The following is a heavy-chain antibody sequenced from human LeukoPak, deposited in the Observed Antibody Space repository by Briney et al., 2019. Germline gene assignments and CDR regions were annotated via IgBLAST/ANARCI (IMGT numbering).Heavy chain of an antibody. CDR2: IYYSGST. CDR3: ARDTPKLDY. V-gene: IGHV4-39*07. D-gene: IGHD1-26*01. Sequence: SETLSLTCTVSGGSISSSSYYWGWIRQPPGKGLEWIGSIYYSGSTYYNPSLKSRVTISVDTSKNQFSLKLSSVTAADTAVYYCARDTPKLDYWGQGTLVTVSS. CDR1: GGSISSSSYY. J-gene: IGHJ4*02.